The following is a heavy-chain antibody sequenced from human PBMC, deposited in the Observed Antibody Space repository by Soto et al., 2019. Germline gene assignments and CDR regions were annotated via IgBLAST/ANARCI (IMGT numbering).Heavy chain of an antibody. D-gene: IGHD3-10*01. CDR1: GFTFSSYW. V-gene: IGHV3-7*01. CDR3: ARVGGDYYGSGSYFPLPGYYYMDV. CDR2: IKQDGSEK. J-gene: IGHJ6*03. Sequence: GGSLRLSCAASGFTFSSYWMSWVRQAPGKGLEWVANIKQDGSEKYYVDSVKGRFTISRDNAKNSLYLQMNSLRAEDTAVYYCARVGGDYYGSGSYFPLPGYYYMDVCGQGTTVTVSS.